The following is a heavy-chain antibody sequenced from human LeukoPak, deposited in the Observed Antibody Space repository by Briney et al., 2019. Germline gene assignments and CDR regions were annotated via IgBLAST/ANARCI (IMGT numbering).Heavy chain of an antibody. CDR1: GYTFTSYG. Sequence: GASVKVSCKASGYTFTSYGISWVRQAPGQGLEWMGWISAYNGNTNCAQKLQGRVTMTTDTSTSTAYMELRSLRSDDTAVYYCARASMIVVPDAFDIWGQGTMVTVSS. V-gene: IGHV1-18*01. CDR3: ARASMIVVPDAFDI. J-gene: IGHJ3*02. D-gene: IGHD3-22*01. CDR2: ISAYNGNT.